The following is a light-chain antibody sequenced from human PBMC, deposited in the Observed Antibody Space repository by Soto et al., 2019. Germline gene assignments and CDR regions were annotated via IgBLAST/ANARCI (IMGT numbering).Light chain of an antibody. CDR1: SSDVGGYKF. Sequence: QSALTQPRSVSGSPGQSVTISCTGTSSDVGGYKFVSWYQHHPGKAPKLMIYDVSERPSGVPDRFSGSKSGNTASLTISGLQSEDEADYYCCSYAGTYTFDVVFGGGTKVTVL. CDR2: DVS. V-gene: IGLV2-11*01. J-gene: IGLJ2*01. CDR3: CSYAGTYTFDVV.